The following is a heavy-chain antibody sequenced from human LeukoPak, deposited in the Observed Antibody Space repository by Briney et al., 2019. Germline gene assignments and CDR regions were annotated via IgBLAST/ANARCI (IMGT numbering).Heavy chain of an antibody. Sequence: VASVKVSCRASEYSFIAYFIRWVRQAPGQGPEWMGWINPSNGGTKYAQNFQGRVTVAWDTSMSTAYMELISLRSDDTAVYYCARDRYTSSWTAALDLWGQGTLVTVSS. J-gene: IGHJ5*02. V-gene: IGHV1-2*02. CDR2: INPSNGGT. CDR3: ARDRYTSSWTAALDL. D-gene: IGHD6-13*01. CDR1: EYSFIAYF.